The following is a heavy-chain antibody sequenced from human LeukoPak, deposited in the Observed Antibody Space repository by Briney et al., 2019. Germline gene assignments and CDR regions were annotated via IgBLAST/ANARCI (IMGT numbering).Heavy chain of an antibody. D-gene: IGHD1-26*01. CDR1: GFTFSSYA. Sequence: GGSLRLSCAASGFTFSSYAMSWVRQAPGKGLEWVSGISGSGDNTYYADSVEGRFTISRDNSKNTLYVQVNSLGTEDTAAYYCAKGGGGYSNNWFDPWGQGTLVTVSS. CDR2: ISGSGDNT. J-gene: IGHJ5*02. CDR3: AKGGGGYSNNWFDP. V-gene: IGHV3-23*01.